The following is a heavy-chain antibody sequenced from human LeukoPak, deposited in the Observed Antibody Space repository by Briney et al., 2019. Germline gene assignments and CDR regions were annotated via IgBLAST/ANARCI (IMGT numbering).Heavy chain of an antibody. Sequence: GGSLRLSCAASGFTFSTYEFNWVRQAPGKGLEWVSYISSSGSIIFYADSVKGRFTISRDNSKNTLYLQMSTLRGEDTAVYYCAKHLVKNFYDNSGYLGAFDIWGRGTMVTVSP. D-gene: IGHD3-22*01. CDR2: ISSSGSII. CDR3: AKHLVKNFYDNSGYLGAFDI. CDR1: GFTFSTYE. V-gene: IGHV3-48*03. J-gene: IGHJ3*02.